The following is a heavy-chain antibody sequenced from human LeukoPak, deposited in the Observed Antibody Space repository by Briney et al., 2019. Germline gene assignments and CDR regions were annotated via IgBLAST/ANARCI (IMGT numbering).Heavy chain of an antibody. J-gene: IGHJ5*02. V-gene: IGHV3-33*01. CDR3: ARDSPLTAGPFDP. CDR1: GIAFSSFG. CDR2: IWYDGSNE. Sequence: GGSLRLSCVASGIAFSSFGMHWVRQAPGKGLEWVAFIWYDGSNEYYADSVKGRFTIFRDNSKNTLYLQMNSLRGDDTAVYYCARDSPLTAGPFDPWGQGTLVTVSS. D-gene: IGHD7-27*01.